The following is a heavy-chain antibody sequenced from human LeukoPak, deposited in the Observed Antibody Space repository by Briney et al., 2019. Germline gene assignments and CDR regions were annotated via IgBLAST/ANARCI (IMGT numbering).Heavy chain of an antibody. V-gene: IGHV1-2*02. CDR3: ARDAAAATGLSFDY. CDR1: GYTFTDYY. Sequence: ASVKVSCKASGYTFTDYYMHWVRQAPGQGLEWMGWINLNSGDTKYAEKFQGRVTMTRDTSISATYMELSRLRSDDTAVYYCARDAAAATGLSFDYWGQGTLVTVSS. D-gene: IGHD6-25*01. J-gene: IGHJ4*02. CDR2: INLNSGDT.